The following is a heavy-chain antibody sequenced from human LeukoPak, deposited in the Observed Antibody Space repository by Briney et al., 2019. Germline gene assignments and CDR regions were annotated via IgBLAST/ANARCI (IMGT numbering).Heavy chain of an antibody. V-gene: IGHV4-59*08. J-gene: IGHJ4*02. CDR1: GGSISSYS. CDR2: IYYSGST. D-gene: IGHD1-1*01. CDR3: ARGTLFDY. Sequence: PSETLSLTCTVSGGSISSYSWSWIRQPPGKGLEWIGYIYYSGSTNYNPSLKSRVTISVDTSKNQFSLKLSSVTAADTAVYYCARGTLFDYWGQGTLVTVSS.